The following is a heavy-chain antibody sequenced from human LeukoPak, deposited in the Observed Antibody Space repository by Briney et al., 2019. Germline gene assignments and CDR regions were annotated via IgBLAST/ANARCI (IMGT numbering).Heavy chain of an antibody. D-gene: IGHD3-10*01. CDR2: ISSNGGST. Sequence: GGSLRLSCAASGFTFSSYAMHWVRQAPGKGLEYVSAISSNGGSTYYANSVKGRFTISRDNSKNTLYLQMGSLRAEDMAVYYCARAPELYGSGSYYPFDYWGQGTLVTVSS. CDR1: GFTFSSYA. V-gene: IGHV3-64*01. CDR3: ARAPELYGSGSYYPFDY. J-gene: IGHJ4*02.